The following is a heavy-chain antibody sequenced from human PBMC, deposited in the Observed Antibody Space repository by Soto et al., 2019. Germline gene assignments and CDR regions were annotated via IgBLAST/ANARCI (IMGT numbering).Heavy chain of an antibody. CDR1: GGSISSSSYY. J-gene: IGHJ6*02. Sequence: SETLSLTCTVSGGSISSSSYYWGWIRQPPGKGLEWIGSIYYSGSTYYNPSLKSRVTISVDTSKNQFSLKLSSVTAADTAVYYCARQPITGTTYYYYGMDVWGQGTTVTVS. V-gene: IGHV4-39*01. D-gene: IGHD1-7*01. CDR3: ARQPITGTTYYYYGMDV. CDR2: IYYSGST.